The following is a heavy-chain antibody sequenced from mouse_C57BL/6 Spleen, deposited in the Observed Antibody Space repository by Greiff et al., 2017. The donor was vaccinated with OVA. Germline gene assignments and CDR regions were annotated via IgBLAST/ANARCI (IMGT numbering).Heavy chain of an antibody. CDR2: IRSKSNNYAT. J-gene: IGHJ2*01. CDR3: VRHYYGSSYFDY. V-gene: IGHV10-1*01. D-gene: IGHD1-1*01. Sequence: EVQVVESGGGLVQPKGSLKLSCAASGFSFNTYAMNWVRQAPGKGLEWVARIRSKSNNYATYYADSVKDRFTISRDDSESMLYLQMNNLKTEDTAMYYCVRHYYGSSYFDYWGQGTTLTVSS. CDR1: GFSFNTYA.